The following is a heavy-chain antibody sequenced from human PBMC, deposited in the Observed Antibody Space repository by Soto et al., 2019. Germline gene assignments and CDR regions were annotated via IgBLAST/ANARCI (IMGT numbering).Heavy chain of an antibody. D-gene: IGHD4-17*01. J-gene: IGHJ2*01. CDR2: ISGSGGST. CDR3: AKRTVGWYFDL. Sequence: EVQLLESGGGLVQPGGSLSLSGAASGFTFSSYAMSWVRQAPGKGLEWVSVISGSGGSTYSADSVKGRFTIARDNSKNTLYLQMNSLRAEDTAVYYCAKRTVGWYFDLWGRGTLVTVA. CDR1: GFTFSSYA. V-gene: IGHV3-23*01.